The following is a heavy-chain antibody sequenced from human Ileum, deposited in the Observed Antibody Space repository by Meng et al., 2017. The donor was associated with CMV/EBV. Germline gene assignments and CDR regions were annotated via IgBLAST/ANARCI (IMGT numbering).Heavy chain of an antibody. J-gene: IGHJ4*02. CDR1: GFTFSSYD. CDR2: ISISSKTI. CDR3: ARGSRGTSNDFWIGYYTFDY. Sequence: GESLKISCAASGFTFSSYDMNWVRQAPGKGPEWLAYISISSKTIYYGDSVRGRITISRDNAKNSVSLQMNSLRVEDTAVYYCARGSRGTSNDFWIGYYTFDYWGRGTLVTVSS. V-gene: IGHV3-48*03. D-gene: IGHD3-3*01.